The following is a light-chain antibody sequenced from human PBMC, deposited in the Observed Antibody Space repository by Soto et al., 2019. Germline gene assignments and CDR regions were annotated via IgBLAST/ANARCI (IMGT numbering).Light chain of an antibody. V-gene: IGKV3-15*01. CDR1: QSVSSN. Sequence: EMVMTQSPATLSVSPEETATLSCRASQSVSSNLAWYQQKPGQAPRLIIYGASTRATGIPARFSGSGSGTEFTLTCSSLQSEDFAVYYCQQNNNWPFTFGPGTKVHIQ. CDR2: GAS. J-gene: IGKJ3*01. CDR3: QQNNNWPFT.